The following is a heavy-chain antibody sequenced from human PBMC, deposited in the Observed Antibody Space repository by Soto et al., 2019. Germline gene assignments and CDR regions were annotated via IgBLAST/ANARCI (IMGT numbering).Heavy chain of an antibody. J-gene: IGHJ6*02. CDR2: ISSSSSTI. D-gene: IGHD3-10*01. CDR3: AKGAVSTSWPYYYFYNMDV. CDR1: GFTFSSYS. Sequence: GGSLRLSCAASGFTFSSYSMNWVRQAPGKGLEWVSYISSSSSTIYYADSVKGRFTISRDNSKNTLYLQMNSLRAEDTALYYCAKGAVSTSWPYYYFYNMDVWGQGTAVTVSS. V-gene: IGHV3-48*01.